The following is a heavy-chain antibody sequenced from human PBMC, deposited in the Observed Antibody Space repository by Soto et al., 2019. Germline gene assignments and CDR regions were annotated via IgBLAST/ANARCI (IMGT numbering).Heavy chain of an antibody. Sequence: QVQLQQWGAGLLKPSETLSLTCAVYGGSFSGYYWSWIRQPPGKGLEWIGEINHSGSTNDNPSLKSRVTISVDSSKNQFSLKLSSLTAADTAVYYSARARIPDSSGYYPDSWGQGTLVTVSS. D-gene: IGHD3-22*01. CDR3: ARARIPDSSGYYPDS. V-gene: IGHV4-34*01. CDR1: GGSFSGYY. J-gene: IGHJ4*02. CDR2: INHSGST.